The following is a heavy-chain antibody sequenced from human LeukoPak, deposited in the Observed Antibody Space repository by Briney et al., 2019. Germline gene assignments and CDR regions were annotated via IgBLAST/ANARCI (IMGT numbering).Heavy chain of an antibody. J-gene: IGHJ4*02. D-gene: IGHD4-17*01. CDR1: GGTFSSYA. V-gene: IGHV1-69*06. CDR2: IIPIFGTA. Sequence: SVKVSCKASGGTFSSYAISWVRQAPGQGLEWMGGIIPIFGTANYAQKFQGRVTITADKSTSTAYMELSSLRSEDTAVYYCAKDVRLRLGYFDYWGQGTLVTVSS. CDR3: AKDVRLRLGYFDY.